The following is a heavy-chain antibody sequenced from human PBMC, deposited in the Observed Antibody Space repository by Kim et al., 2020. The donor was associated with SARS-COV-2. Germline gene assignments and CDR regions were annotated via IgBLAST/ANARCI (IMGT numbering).Heavy chain of an antibody. Sequence: SVKVSCKASGGTFSSYAISWVRQAPGQGLEWMGGIIPIFGTANYAQKFQGRVTITADESTSTAYMELSSLRSEDTAVYYCARGDRTYYYDSSGYYYPQSDAFDIWGQGTMVTVSS. V-gene: IGHV1-69*13. CDR2: IIPIFGTA. CDR3: ARGDRTYYYDSSGYYYPQSDAFDI. D-gene: IGHD3-22*01. CDR1: GGTFSSYA. J-gene: IGHJ3*02.